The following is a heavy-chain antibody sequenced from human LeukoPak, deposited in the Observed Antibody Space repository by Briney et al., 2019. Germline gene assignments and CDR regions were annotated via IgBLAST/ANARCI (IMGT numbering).Heavy chain of an antibody. V-gene: IGHV1-18*01. CDR2: ISAYNGNT. Sequence: ASVKVSRKASGYTFTSYGISWVRQAPGQELESMGWISAYNGNTNYAQKLQGRVTMTTDTSTSTAYMELRSLRSDDTAVYYCARVVVVVPAAIDYWGQGTLVTVSS. CDR3: ARVVVVVPAAIDY. D-gene: IGHD2-2*01. CDR1: GYTFTSYG. J-gene: IGHJ4*02.